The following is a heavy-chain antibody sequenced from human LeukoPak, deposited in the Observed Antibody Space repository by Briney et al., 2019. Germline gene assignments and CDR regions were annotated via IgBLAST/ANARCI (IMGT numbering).Heavy chain of an antibody. V-gene: IGHV4-30-2*01. CDR2: IYYSGST. J-gene: IGHJ3*02. D-gene: IGHD2-21*02. Sequence: SQTLSLTCTVSGGSISSGGYYWSWIRQPPGKGLEWIGNIYYSGSTYYNPSLKSRVTLSLDRYKTQFSLKLSSVSAADTAVYYCARDESPGLAYCGGDCYWMGFDIWGQGTMVTVSS. CDR1: GGSISSGGYY. CDR3: ARDESPGLAYCGGDCYWMGFDI.